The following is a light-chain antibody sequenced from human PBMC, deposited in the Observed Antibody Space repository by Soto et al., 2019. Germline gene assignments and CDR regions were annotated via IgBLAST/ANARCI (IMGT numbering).Light chain of an antibody. CDR3: QPYGSALFT. J-gene: IGKJ3*01. CDR1: QSFSSSY. CDR2: GAS. Sequence: EIVLTQSPGTLSLSPGERATLSCRASQSFSSSYLAWYQQKPGQAPRLLIYGASSRATGIPDRFSGNGSGTDFTLTISSLEPEDFAVYYCQPYGSALFTFGPGTKVDVK. V-gene: IGKV3-20*01.